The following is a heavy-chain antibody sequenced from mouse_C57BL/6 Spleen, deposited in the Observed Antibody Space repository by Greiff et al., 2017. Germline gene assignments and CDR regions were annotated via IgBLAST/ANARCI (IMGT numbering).Heavy chain of an antibody. CDR2: FYPGSGSI. J-gene: IGHJ2*01. D-gene: IGHD3-2*02. CDR1: GYTFTEYT. CDR3: ARRPEMGETAQASFDD. Sequence: QVQLQQSGAELVKPGASVKLSCKASGYTFTEYTIHWVKQRSGQGLEWIGWFYPGSGSIKYNEKFKDKATLTADKSSSTVYMGLSRLTSEDSAVYFCARRPEMGETAQASFDDWGQGTTLTVSS. V-gene: IGHV1-62-2*01.